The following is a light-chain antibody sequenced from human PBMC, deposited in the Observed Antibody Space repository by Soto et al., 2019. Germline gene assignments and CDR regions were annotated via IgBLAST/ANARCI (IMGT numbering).Light chain of an antibody. CDR3: FSFAGSSTYV. CDR2: GVS. CDR1: TSDVGSSNL. J-gene: IGLJ1*01. V-gene: IGLV2-23*02. Sequence: HSALTQPASVSGSPGQSITISCTGNTSDVGSSNLVSWYQQHPGKVPKLIIYGVSNRPSGVSNRFSGSKSGNAASLTISGLQAEDEADYYCFSFAGSSTYVFGTGTKLTVL.